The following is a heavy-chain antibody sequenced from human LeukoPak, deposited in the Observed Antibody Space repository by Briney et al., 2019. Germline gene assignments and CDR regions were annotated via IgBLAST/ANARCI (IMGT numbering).Heavy chain of an antibody. D-gene: IGHD3-10*01. CDR2: ISYNGGDI. CDR1: GFTFYDYA. V-gene: IGHV3-9*01. CDR3: ARDRMDGSGSSLY. Sequence: GRSLRLSCAASGFTFYDYAMHWVRHAPGEGLEWVSGISYNGGDIVYADSVKGRFTISRDSAKNSLYLQMNSLRAADTAVYHCARDRMDGSGSSLYWGQGTLVTVSS. J-gene: IGHJ4*02.